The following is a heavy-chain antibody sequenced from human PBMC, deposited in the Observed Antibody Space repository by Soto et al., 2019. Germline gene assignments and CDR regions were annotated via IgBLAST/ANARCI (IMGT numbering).Heavy chain of an antibody. V-gene: IGHV1-46*01. J-gene: IGHJ6*02. CDR2: IDPSGGVT. Sequence: AASVTVSCQASGYTFTMFHIHWVRQAPGQGLEWMGMIDPSGGVTRDAQRFQGRITMTSDTSTSSVYMELRGLTSEDTAVYYCAKTLGELLHSVYYYYGMDVWGQGTTVTVSS. CDR3: AKTLGELLHSVYYYYGMDV. D-gene: IGHD3-10*01. CDR1: GYTFTMFH.